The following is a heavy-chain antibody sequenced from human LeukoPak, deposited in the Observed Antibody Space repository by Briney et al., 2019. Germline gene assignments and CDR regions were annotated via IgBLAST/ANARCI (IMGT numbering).Heavy chain of an antibody. D-gene: IGHD3-9*01. J-gene: IGHJ3*02. CDR1: GYTFTSYG. V-gene: IGHV1-18*01. Sequence: ASVKVSCKASGYTFTSYGISWVRQAPGQGLEWMGWISAYNGNTNYAQKLQGRVTMTTDTSTSTAYMELRSLRSDDTAVYYCARDVRSGGLRYFDWLPMGDAFDIWGQGTMVTVSS. CDR3: ARDVRSGGLRYFDWLPMGDAFDI. CDR2: ISAYNGNT.